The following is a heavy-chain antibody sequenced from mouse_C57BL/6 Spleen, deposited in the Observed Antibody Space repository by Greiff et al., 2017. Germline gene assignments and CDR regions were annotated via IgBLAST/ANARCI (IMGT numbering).Heavy chain of an antibody. CDR2: ISSGGSYT. Sequence: EVQLVESGGDLVKPGGSLKLSCAASGFTFSSYGMSWVRQTPDKRLEWVANISSGGSYTYYPDSVKGRFTIARDNAKNTLYLQMSSLKSEDTAMYYCAKHLGRDYFDYWGQGTTLTVSS. V-gene: IGHV5-6*01. D-gene: IGHD4-1*01. CDR3: AKHLGRDYFDY. CDR1: GFTFSSYG. J-gene: IGHJ2*01.